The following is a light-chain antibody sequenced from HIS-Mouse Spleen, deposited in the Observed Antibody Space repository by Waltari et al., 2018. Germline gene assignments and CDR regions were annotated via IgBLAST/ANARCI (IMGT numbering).Light chain of an antibody. J-gene: IGLJ3*02. CDR2: RNN. Sequence: QSVLTQPPSASGTPGQRVTISCSGSSSNIGSNYVYWYQQLPGTAPNLLIYRNNQRPSGGPDRFAGSKSGTSASLAISGLRSEDEADYYCAAWDDSLSGPVFGGGTKLTVL. V-gene: IGLV1-47*01. CDR1: SSNIGSNY. CDR3: AAWDDSLSGPV.